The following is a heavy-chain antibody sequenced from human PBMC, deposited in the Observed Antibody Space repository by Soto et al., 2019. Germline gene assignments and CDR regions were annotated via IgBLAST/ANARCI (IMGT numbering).Heavy chain of an antibody. Sequence: PGGSLRLSCAASGFMFENYAMIWVRQAPGKGLEWVATVRGNSYGAYYADSVRGRFIISRDNSKNTMSLQLNSLRDDDTAIYYCAKGKSENGVDWLDPWGPGTLGTVSS. CDR2: VRGNSYGA. CDR1: GFMFENYA. D-gene: IGHD2-8*01. CDR3: AKGKSENGVDWLDP. V-gene: IGHV3-23*01. J-gene: IGHJ5*02.